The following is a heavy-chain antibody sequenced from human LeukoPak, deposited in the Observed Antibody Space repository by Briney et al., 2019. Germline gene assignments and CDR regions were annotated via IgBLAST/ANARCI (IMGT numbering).Heavy chain of an antibody. CDR1: GYTFTSYD. V-gene: IGHV1-8*01. Sequence: ASVKVSCKASGYTFTSYDINWVRQATGQGLEWMGWMNPNSGNTGYAQKFQGRVTMTRNTSISTAYMELSSLRSEDTAVYYCARQFTIRGWFDPWGQGTLVTVSS. J-gene: IGHJ5*02. CDR2: MNPNSGNT. CDR3: ARQFTIRGWFDP. D-gene: IGHD3-3*01.